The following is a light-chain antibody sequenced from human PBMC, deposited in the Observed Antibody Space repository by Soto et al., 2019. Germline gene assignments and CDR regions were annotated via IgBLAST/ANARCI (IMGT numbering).Light chain of an antibody. V-gene: IGKV3-15*01. CDR2: GAF. CDR3: QQYDNWPYT. J-gene: IGKJ2*01. CDR1: QSVGSN. Sequence: EIVLTQSPATLSVSPGERATLSCRTSQSVGSNLAWYQQKPGQAPRLLIYGAFIRAPGIPVTLRGTGSGSEFTLTISSLQSEDGALYYCQQYDNWPYTFGQGTHLAIK.